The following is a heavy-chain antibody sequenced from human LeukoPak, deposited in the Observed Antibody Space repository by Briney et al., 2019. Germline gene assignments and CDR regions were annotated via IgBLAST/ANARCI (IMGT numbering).Heavy chain of an antibody. J-gene: IGHJ4*02. CDR3: ARDIRGYIQSDGYFDY. D-gene: IGHD1-1*01. V-gene: IGHV3-30*04. Sequence: PGGSLRLSCAASGFTFTSHAVHWVRQAPGKGLEWVAVLSDAGGVTLYSDSVKGRFTVSRDNPNNTLFLQMNSLRAEDSAVYYCARDIRGYIQSDGYFDYWGRGTLVTVSS. CDR2: LSDAGGVT. CDR1: GFTFTSHA.